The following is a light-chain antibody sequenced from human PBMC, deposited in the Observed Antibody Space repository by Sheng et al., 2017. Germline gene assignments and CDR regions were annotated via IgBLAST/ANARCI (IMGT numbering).Light chain of an antibody. CDR1: QDISNY. CDR3: QQSYSTPVA. J-gene: IGKJ1*01. CDR2: TAY. V-gene: IGKV1-27*01. Sequence: DIQMTQSPSSLSASVGDRVTITCRASQDISNYLAWYQQKPGKVPKLLIYTAYTLQSGVPSRFSGSGSGTDFTLTISSLQPEDFATYYCQQSYSTPVAFGQGTKVEIK.